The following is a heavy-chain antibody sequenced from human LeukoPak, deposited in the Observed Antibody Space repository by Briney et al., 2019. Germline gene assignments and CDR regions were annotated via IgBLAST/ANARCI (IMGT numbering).Heavy chain of an antibody. Sequence: SETLSLTCTVSGGSISSYYWSWIRQPPGKGLEWIGYIYYSGSTNYNPSLKSRVTISVDTSKNQFSLKLSSVTAADTAVYYCARESYYDSSGPGGFDYWGQGTLVTVSS. CDR2: IYYSGST. V-gene: IGHV4-59*01. D-gene: IGHD3-22*01. CDR3: ARESYYDSSGPGGFDY. J-gene: IGHJ4*02. CDR1: GGSISSYY.